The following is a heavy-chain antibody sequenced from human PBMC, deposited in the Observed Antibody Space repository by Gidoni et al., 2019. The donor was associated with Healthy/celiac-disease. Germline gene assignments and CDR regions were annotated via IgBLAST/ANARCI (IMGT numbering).Heavy chain of an antibody. V-gene: IGHV4-31*03. CDR2: IYYSGTT. CDR1: GGSINSGGYY. CDR3: ARSVGDFDNSGYYHGWFDP. J-gene: IGHJ5*02. D-gene: IGHD3-22*01. Sequence: QVQLQESGPGLVKPAQTLSLTCTVSGGSINSGGYYWSWIRQHPGKGLEWIGYIYYSGTTYYNPSLKSRVTISVGTSKNQFSLKLSSVTAADTAVYYCARSVGDFDNSGYYHGWFDPWGQGTLVTVSS.